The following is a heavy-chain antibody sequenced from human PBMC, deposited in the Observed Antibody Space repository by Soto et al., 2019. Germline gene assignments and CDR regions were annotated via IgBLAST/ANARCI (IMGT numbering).Heavy chain of an antibody. D-gene: IGHD6-25*01. Sequence: ASVKVSCKASGYTFSSYYMHWVRQAPGQGLEWMGVINPSGGSTTYAQKFQGRVTMTRDTSTTTFYMELSSLTSEDTAVYYCARASASGRRFDYWGEGTLVTVSS. CDR1: GYTFSSYY. J-gene: IGHJ4*02. V-gene: IGHV1-46*01. CDR2: INPSGGST. CDR3: ARASASGRRFDY.